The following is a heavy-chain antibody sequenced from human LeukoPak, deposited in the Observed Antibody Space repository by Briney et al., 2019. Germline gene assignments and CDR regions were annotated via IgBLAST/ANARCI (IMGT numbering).Heavy chain of an antibody. D-gene: IGHD2-2*01. J-gene: IGHJ4*02. Sequence: GESLRISCKGSGYTFTKYRISWVRHMPTKGPEWMGEIDPTDSHSDYSLSLQGRVTISADKSTSTVYLQWNSQQASDSAMYYYATLGHTSVWGQGTLVTVSP. CDR1: GYTFTKYR. CDR3: ATLGHTSV. V-gene: IGHV5-10-1*01. CDR2: IDPTDSHS.